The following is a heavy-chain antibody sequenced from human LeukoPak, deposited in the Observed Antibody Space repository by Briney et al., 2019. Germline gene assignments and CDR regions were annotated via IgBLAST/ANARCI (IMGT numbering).Heavy chain of an antibody. V-gene: IGHV4-39*07. D-gene: IGHD3-3*01. Sequence: SETLSLTCTVSGGAIRSSSFYWGWIRQPPGKGLEWIGSIHYSGSTYDNPSLESRVTISVYTSKNQFSLKLTSVTAADTAVYYCASGHGFPTWFDPWGPGTLVTVSS. CDR3: ASGHGFPTWFDP. CDR2: IHYSGST. J-gene: IGHJ5*02. CDR1: GGAIRSSSFY.